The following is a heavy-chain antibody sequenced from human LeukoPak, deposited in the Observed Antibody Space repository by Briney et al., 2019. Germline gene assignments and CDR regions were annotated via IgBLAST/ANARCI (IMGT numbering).Heavy chain of an antibody. J-gene: IGHJ6*02. Sequence: ASVKVSCKASGHTFTSYAMHWVRQAPGQRLEWMGWINAGNGNTKYSQKFQGRVTITRDTSASTAYMELSSLRSEDTAVYYCATGSVGPVVRYGMDVWGQGTTVTVSS. V-gene: IGHV1-3*01. CDR3: ATGSVGPVVRYGMDV. D-gene: IGHD2-15*01. CDR2: INAGNGNT. CDR1: GHTFTSYA.